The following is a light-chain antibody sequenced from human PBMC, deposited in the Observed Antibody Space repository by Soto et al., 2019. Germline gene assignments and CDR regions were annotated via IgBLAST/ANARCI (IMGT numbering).Light chain of an antibody. Sequence: QSALTQPASVSGSPGQSITISCTGTSSDVGGYNYVSWYQQHPGKAPKLMIYEVSNRPSGVSNRFSGSKSGNTASLTISGLQAEDEADYYCSSYKSSSTYVFGPVTKLTFL. CDR3: SSYKSSSTYV. J-gene: IGLJ1*01. V-gene: IGLV2-14*01. CDR1: SSDVGGYNY. CDR2: EVS.